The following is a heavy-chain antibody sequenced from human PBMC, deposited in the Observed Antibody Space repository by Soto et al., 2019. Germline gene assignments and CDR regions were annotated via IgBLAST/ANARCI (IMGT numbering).Heavy chain of an antibody. CDR1: EFTVSRYS. Sequence: KPGWSLRLCCAACEFTVSRYSMTWVRQPPGKGLEWVSSISSTTNYIYYGDSMKGRFTISRDNAKNSLYLEMNSLRAEDTAVYYCARESEDLTSNFYYWGQGTLVTVSS. J-gene: IGHJ4*02. CDR3: ARESEDLTSNFYY. V-gene: IGHV3-21*06. CDR2: ISSTTNYI.